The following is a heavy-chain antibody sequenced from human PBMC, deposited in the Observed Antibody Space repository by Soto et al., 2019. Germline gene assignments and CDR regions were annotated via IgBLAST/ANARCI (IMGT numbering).Heavy chain of an antibody. CDR3: ARGRRYCSSTSCSYGMDV. CDR1: GFTFSDYG. CDR2: IWFDGSNE. Sequence: PGGSPRLSCAASGFTFSDYGMHWVRQAPGEGLQWVAVIWFDGSNEHYADSVKGRFTISRDNSKNTLYLQMYSLRAGDTAVYYCARGRRYCSSTSCSYGMDVWGQGTTVTVAS. D-gene: IGHD2-15*01. J-gene: IGHJ6*02. V-gene: IGHV3-33*01.